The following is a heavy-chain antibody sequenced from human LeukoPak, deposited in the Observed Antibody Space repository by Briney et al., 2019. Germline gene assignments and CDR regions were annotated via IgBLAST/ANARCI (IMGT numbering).Heavy chain of an antibody. CDR3: ARTGPTYFDI. J-gene: IGHJ3*02. V-gene: IGHV4-61*05. CDR1: GDSISSSSYY. CDR2: IHYTGSP. D-gene: IGHD1-7*01. Sequence: SETLSLTCTVSGDSISSSSYYWGWIRQPPGKGLEWIGYIHYTGSPNSNPSLKNRVTISVDTSKNQVSLNLTSVTAADTAVYYCARTGPTYFDIWGQGTMVTVSS.